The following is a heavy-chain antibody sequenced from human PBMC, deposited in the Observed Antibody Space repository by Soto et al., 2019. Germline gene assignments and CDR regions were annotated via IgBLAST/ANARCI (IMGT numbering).Heavy chain of an antibody. Sequence: QVQLVESGGGVVQPGRSLRLSCAASGFTFSSYGMHWVRQAPGKGLEWVAVIWYDGSNKYYADSVKGRFTISRDNSKNTLYLQMNSLRAEDTAVYYCASAAYDSSGYYRNWGQGTLVTVSS. CDR1: GFTFSSYG. CDR3: ASAAYDSSGYYRN. D-gene: IGHD3-22*01. CDR2: IWYDGSNK. V-gene: IGHV3-33*01. J-gene: IGHJ4*02.